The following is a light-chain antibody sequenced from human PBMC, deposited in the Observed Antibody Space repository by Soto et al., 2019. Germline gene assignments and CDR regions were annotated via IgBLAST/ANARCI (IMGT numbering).Light chain of an antibody. Sequence: DIQLTQSPSFLSASVGDRVTITCRASQDISRYLAWYQQKSGKAPKLLIYAISTLQSGVPSRFRSSGSRTEFILTISNMPSEDFATYYCQQLNSYPFTFCQGTRLEIK. CDR3: QQLNSYPFT. CDR2: AIS. CDR1: QDISRY. V-gene: IGKV1-9*01. J-gene: IGKJ5*01.